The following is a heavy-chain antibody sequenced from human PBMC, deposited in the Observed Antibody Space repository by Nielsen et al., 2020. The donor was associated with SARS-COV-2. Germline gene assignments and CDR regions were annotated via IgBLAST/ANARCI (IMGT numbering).Heavy chain of an antibody. D-gene: IGHD3-3*01. V-gene: IGHV3-30*18. CDR1: GFTFSSYG. J-gene: IGHJ6*02. CDR3: AKDNQYYDFWSGYLAGEYYYYYYGMDV. Sequence: GGSLRLSCAASGFTFSSYGMHWVRQAPGKGLEWVAVISYDGSNKYYADSVKGRFTISRDNSKNTLYLQMNSLRAEDTAVYYCAKDNQYYDFWSGYLAGEYYYYYYGMDVWGQGTTVTVSS. CDR2: ISYDGSNK.